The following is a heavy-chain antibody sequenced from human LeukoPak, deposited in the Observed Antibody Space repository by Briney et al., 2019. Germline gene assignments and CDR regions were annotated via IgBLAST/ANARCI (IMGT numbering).Heavy chain of an antibody. J-gene: IGHJ4*01. V-gene: IGHV4-39*01. CDR2: IYYTGSA. D-gene: IGHD6-19*01. Sequence: PSETLSLTCTVSGDSISSTTYYWGWIRQPPGKGLEWIGSIYYTGSAYYNPSLKSRVSISVDTSKNQFSLKVNSVTAADTALYYCARRADSGCQLDYWGEGPLVTVSS. CDR1: GDSISSTTYY. CDR3: ARRADSGCQLDY.